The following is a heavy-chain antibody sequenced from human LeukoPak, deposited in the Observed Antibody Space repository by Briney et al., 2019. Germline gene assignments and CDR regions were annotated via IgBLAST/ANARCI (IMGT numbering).Heavy chain of an antibody. CDR2: IYYSGST. J-gene: IGHJ4*02. CDR1: GGSISSYY. V-gene: IGHV4-59*01. D-gene: IGHD3-22*01. Sequence: PSETLSLTCTVSGGSISSYYWSWVRQPPGKGLEWIGYIYYSGSTNYNPSLKSRVTISVDTSKHQFSLKLSSVTAADTAVYYCARGANYDSSGYCFDYWGQGTLVTVSS. CDR3: ARGANYDSSGYCFDY.